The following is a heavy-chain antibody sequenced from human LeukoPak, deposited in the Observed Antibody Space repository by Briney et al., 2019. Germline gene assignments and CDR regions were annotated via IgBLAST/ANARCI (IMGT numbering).Heavy chain of an antibody. Sequence: GGSLRLSCAASGFTVSSNYMSWVRQAPGKGLEWVSVIYSGGSTYYADSVKGRFTISRDNSKNTLYLQMNSLRAEDTAVYYCARGGIVVVPAAEPDYWGQGTLVTVSS. CDR3: ARGGIVVVPAAEPDY. CDR2: IYSGGST. J-gene: IGHJ4*02. CDR1: GFTVSSNY. D-gene: IGHD2-2*01. V-gene: IGHV3-53*01.